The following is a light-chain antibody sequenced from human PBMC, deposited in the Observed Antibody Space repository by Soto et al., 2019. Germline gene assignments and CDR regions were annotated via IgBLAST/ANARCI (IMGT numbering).Light chain of an antibody. J-gene: IGKJ1*01. CDR1: QSVSSSY. V-gene: IGKV3-20*01. CDR3: QRYGSSPPT. CDR2: GAS. Sequence: EIVLTQSPGTLSLSPGERATLSCRASQSVSSSYLAWYQQKPGQAPRLLIYGASSRATGIPDRFSGSGSGPDFALTISRLEPEDSAVYYCQRYGSSPPTFGQGTKVEIK.